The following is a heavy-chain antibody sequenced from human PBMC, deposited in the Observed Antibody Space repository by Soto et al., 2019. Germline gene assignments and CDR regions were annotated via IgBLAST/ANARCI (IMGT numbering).Heavy chain of an antibody. CDR1: GYTFTTDS. CDR3: AKDGGYDVLTAHYVLLYYIDN. J-gene: IGHJ4*02. D-gene: IGHD3-9*01. V-gene: IGHV1-46*01. CDR2: INPSGGRT. Sequence: GASVKVSCKASGYTFTTDSMHWVRQTPGHGLEWIGVINPSGGRTSYAQKFQGRVTMTRDTSTSKVHMELSNLRSEDTAVYFCAKDGGYDVLTAHYVLLYYIDNWGLGTLVNVPS.